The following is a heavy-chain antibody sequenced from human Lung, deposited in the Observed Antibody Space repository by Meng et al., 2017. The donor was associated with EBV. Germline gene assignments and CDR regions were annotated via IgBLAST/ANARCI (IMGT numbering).Heavy chain of an antibody. CDR3: ARVVMVQGLAGWIDS. J-gene: IGHJ5*01. Sequence: VELQEAGPGVVKPSGALHLTVAIAGGSIRSSDWWSWVRQPPGKGLEWIAEISTGGHTSYNPSLRSRVTISVDTSKDQFSLMLNSVTAADTAVYYCARVVMVQGLAGWIDSWGQGTLVTVSS. CDR2: ISTGGHT. CDR1: GGSIRSSDW. D-gene: IGHD3-10*01. V-gene: IGHV4-4*02.